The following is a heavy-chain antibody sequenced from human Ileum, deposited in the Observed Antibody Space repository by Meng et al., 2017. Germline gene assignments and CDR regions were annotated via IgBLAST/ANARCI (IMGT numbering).Heavy chain of an antibody. J-gene: IGHJ4*02. CDR3: ARDHWGSLDY. V-gene: IGHV4-61*01. CDR1: GASVTTSHYQ. CDR2: AST. D-gene: IGHD7-27*01. Sequence: QVQRLETGPGPVRLSGTLSLSCTVSGASVTTSHYQWGWIRQPPGKGLEWIGYASTNYNPSLKSRLTISLDTSKNQVSLKLTSVTAADTAVYYCARDHWGSLDYWGQGILVTVSS.